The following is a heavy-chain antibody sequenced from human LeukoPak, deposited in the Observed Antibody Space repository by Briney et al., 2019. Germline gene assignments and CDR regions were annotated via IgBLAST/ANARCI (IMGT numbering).Heavy chain of an antibody. CDR2: ISDSGSSV. V-gene: IGHV3-48*04. CDR3: SRKSAKANGTGYKDV. J-gene: IGHJ6*03. CDR1: GFTFSSYW. D-gene: IGHD1-14*01. Sequence: GGSLRLSCAASGFTFSSYWMSWVRQAPGKGLEWLSHISDSGSSVHYADSVKGRFTISRDNSKNSLYLEMNSLRVEDTAIYYWSRKSAKANGTGYKDVWGKGTTVTISS.